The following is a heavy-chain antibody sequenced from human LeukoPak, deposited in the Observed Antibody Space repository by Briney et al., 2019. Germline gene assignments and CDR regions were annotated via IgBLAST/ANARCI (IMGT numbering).Heavy chain of an antibody. D-gene: IGHD4-23*01. V-gene: IGHV1-69*13. J-gene: IGHJ4*02. CDR1: GGTFSSYA. Sequence: VASVKVSCKASGGTFSSYAISWVRQAPGQGLEWMGGIIPIFGTANYAQKFQGRVTITADESTSTAYMELSSLRSEDTAVYYCAGGGPHGGGNSYDYWGQGTLVTVSS. CDR2: IIPIFGTA. CDR3: AGGGPHGGGNSYDY.